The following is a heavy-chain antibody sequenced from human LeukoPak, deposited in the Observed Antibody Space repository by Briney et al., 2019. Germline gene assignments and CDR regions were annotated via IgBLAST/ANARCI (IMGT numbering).Heavy chain of an antibody. Sequence: GGSLTLSCAASGFTFSSYSMNWVRQAPGKGLVWVSRINSDGSSTSYADPVKGRFTISRDNAKNTLYLQMNSLRAEDTAVYYCARRSAAKDAFDIWGQGTMVTVSS. V-gene: IGHV3-74*01. CDR1: GFTFSSYS. D-gene: IGHD6-25*01. CDR2: INSDGSST. J-gene: IGHJ3*02. CDR3: ARRSAAKDAFDI.